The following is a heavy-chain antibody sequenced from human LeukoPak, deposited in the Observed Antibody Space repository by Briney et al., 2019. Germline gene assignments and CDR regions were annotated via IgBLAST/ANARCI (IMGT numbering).Heavy chain of an antibody. V-gene: IGHV3-23*01. CDR1: GFTFSSYA. CDR2: ISASGGST. CDR3: AKDGSVPADRYNWFDP. J-gene: IGHJ5*02. D-gene: IGHD2-2*01. Sequence: PGGSLRLSCAASGFTFSSYAMSWVRQAPGKGLEWVSTISASGGSTYYADSVKGRFTISRDNSKNTLYLQMNSMGVEDTAVYYCAKDGSVPADRYNWFDPWGQGTLVTVSS.